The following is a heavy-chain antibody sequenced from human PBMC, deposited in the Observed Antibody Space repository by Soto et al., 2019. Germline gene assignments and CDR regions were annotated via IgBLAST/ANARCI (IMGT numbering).Heavy chain of an antibody. J-gene: IGHJ3*02. CDR3: ARVEDIAARPDLRAFDI. V-gene: IGHV4-59*01. Sequence: SETLSLTCTVPGGSISSYYWSWIRQPPGKGLEWIGYIYYSGSTNYNPSLKSRVTISVDTSKNQFSLKLSSVTAADTAVYYCARVEDIAARPDLRAFDIWGQGTMVTVSS. CDR1: GGSISSYY. D-gene: IGHD6-6*01. CDR2: IYYSGST.